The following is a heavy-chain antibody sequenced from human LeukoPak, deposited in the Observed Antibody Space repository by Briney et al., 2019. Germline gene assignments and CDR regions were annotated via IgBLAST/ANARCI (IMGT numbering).Heavy chain of an antibody. J-gene: IGHJ4*02. CDR3: ARRVGDKDYFDY. D-gene: IGHD1-26*01. Sequence: PSETLSLTCTVSGGSISSYYWSWIRQPPGKGLEWIGYIYYSGSTNYNPSFKSRVTISVDTSKNQFSLKLSSVTAADTAVYCCARRVGDKDYFDYWGQGTLVTVSS. V-gene: IGHV4-59*08. CDR1: GGSISSYY. CDR2: IYYSGST.